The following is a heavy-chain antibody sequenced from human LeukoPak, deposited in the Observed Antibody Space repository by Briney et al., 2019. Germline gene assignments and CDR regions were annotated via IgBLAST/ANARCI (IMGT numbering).Heavy chain of an antibody. CDR3: TSHPGDLGY. CDR1: GFTFSNAW. D-gene: IGHD2-21*01. CDR2: IKSNTDGGTT. V-gene: IGHV3-15*01. Sequence: GGSLRLSCAASGFTFSNAWMSWVRQAPGKGLEWVGRIKSNTDGGTTDYAAPVKGRFTISRDDSKNTLYLQMNSLKTEDTAVYYCTSHPGDLGYWGQGTLVTVSS. J-gene: IGHJ4*02.